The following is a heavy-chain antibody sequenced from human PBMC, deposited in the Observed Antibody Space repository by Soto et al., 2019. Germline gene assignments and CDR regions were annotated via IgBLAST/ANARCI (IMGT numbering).Heavy chain of an antibody. Sequence: GASVKVSCKASGYTFTSYYMHWVRQAPGQGLEWMGIINPSGGSTSYAQKFQGRVTMTRDTSTSTVYMELSSQRSEDTAVYYCARDPGRGIVDRHIVGPNYYGMDVWGQGTTVTVSS. J-gene: IGHJ6*02. D-gene: IGHD2-21*01. V-gene: IGHV1-46*01. CDR1: GYTFTSYY. CDR2: INPSGGST. CDR3: ARDPGRGIVDRHIVGPNYYGMDV.